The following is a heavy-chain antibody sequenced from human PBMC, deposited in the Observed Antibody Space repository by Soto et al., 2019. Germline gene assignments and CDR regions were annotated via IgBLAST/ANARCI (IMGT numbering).Heavy chain of an antibody. CDR3: AGLGLRSGEGFDY. CDR1: GYTFTSYA. CDR2: IHADDGNT. Sequence: QVQLVQSGAEVKKPGASLKVSCTASGYTFTSYAMHWVRQAPGQRLEWMGWIHADDGNTKYSQRFQGRVTITRDTSASTAYKELSSLRSEDTAVYYCAGLGLRSGEGFDYWGQGTLVTVSS. J-gene: IGHJ4*02. D-gene: IGHD2-21*01. V-gene: IGHV1-3*01.